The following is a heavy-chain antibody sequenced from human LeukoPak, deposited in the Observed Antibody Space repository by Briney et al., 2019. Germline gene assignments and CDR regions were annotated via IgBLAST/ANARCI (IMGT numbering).Heavy chain of an antibody. Sequence: ASVKVSCKASGYTFNTYYIHWVRQAPGQGLEWMGIANPSGGVTGNAQKFQGRLSMTKDTSTSTVYVELSSLRSEDTAVYYCARVWQENMIRGGFDPWGQGTLVTVSS. J-gene: IGHJ5*02. CDR3: ARVWQENMIRGGFDP. CDR2: ANPSGGVT. CDR1: GYTFNTYY. D-gene: IGHD3-10*01. V-gene: IGHV1-46*02.